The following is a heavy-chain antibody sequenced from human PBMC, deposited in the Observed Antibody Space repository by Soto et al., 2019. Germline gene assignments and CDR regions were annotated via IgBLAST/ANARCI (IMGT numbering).Heavy chain of an antibody. J-gene: IGHJ5*02. V-gene: IGHV2-5*02. CDR1: GFSLSTSGVG. D-gene: IGHD6-6*01. CDR2: IYWDDDK. CDR3: AHRRKLEAARPYNWCDP. Sequence: QITLKESGPTLVKPTQTLTLTCTFSGFSLSTSGVGVGWIRQPPGKALEWLALIYWDDDKRYSPSLKSRLTITKDTSKNQVVLTMTNMDPVDTATYYCAHRRKLEAARPYNWCDPWGQGTLVTVSS.